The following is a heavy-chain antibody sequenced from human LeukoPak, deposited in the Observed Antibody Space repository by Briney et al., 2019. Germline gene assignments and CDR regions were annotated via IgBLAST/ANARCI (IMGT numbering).Heavy chain of an antibody. D-gene: IGHD2-2*01. J-gene: IGHJ5*02. V-gene: IGHV6-1*01. CDR1: GDSFSSNSAA. Sequence: SQTLSLTCAISGDSFSSNSAAWNWIRQSPSRGLEWLGRTYYRSTWYNDYAVSVRGRITVNPDTSKNQFSLHLNSVTPEDTAVYYCARRLTQYDCFDPWGQGILVTVSS. CDR2: TYYRSTWYN. CDR3: ARRLTQYDCFDP.